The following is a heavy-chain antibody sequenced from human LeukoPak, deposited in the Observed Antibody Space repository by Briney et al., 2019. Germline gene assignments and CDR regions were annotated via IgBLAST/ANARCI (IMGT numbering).Heavy chain of an antibody. D-gene: IGHD1-1*01. CDR1: GFTVSSNY. Sequence: GGSLRLSCAASGFTVSSNYMSWVRQAPGKGQEWVSVIYSGGSTYYADSVMGRFTISRHNSKNTLYLQMNSLRAEDTAVYYCALSWNLESLYYFDYWGQGTLVTVSS. CDR3: ALSWNLESLYYFDY. CDR2: IYSGGST. V-gene: IGHV3-53*04. J-gene: IGHJ4*02.